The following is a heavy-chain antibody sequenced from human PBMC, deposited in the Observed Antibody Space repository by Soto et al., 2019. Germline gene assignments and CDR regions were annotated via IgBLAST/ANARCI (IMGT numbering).Heavy chain of an antibody. J-gene: IGHJ1*01. D-gene: IGHD3-22*01. Sequence: QVQLVESGGGVVQPGRSLRLSCAASGFTFSSYGMHWVRQAPGKGLEWVAVISYDGSNKYYADSVKGRFTISSDNSKNPLYRQMNSLRAEDTAVYYCAKESLRNYYDSSDIPECAYWGQGTLVAVSS. CDR1: GFTFSSYG. CDR2: ISYDGSNK. CDR3: AKESLRNYYDSSDIPECAY. V-gene: IGHV3-30*18.